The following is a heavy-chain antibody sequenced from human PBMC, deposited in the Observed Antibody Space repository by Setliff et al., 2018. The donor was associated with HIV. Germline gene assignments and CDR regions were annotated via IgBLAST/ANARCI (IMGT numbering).Heavy chain of an antibody. V-gene: IGHV4-39*01. Sequence: PSETLSLTCNVSGGSFSNSYYFWGWIRQPPGKGLEWIGRISYSGSTYYNPSLKSRVTMSVDTSKNQFSLKLSSVTAADTAVYYCARHRQGLTGSTPGYYMDVWGKGTTVTVSS. CDR3: ARHRQGLTGSTPGYYMDV. D-gene: IGHD1-7*01. CDR2: ISYSGST. J-gene: IGHJ6*03. CDR1: GGSFSNSYYF.